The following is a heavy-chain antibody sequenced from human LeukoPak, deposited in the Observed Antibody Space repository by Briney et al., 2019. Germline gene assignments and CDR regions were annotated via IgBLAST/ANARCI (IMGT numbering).Heavy chain of an antibody. D-gene: IGHD3-3*01. CDR3: ARRGDFWSGYYYDY. CDR2: IYYSGST. J-gene: IGHJ4*02. Sequence: SETLSLTCTVSGGSISSSSYYWGWIRQPPGKGLEWIGSIYYSGSTYYNPSLKSRVTISVDTSKNRFSLKLSSVTAADTAVYYCARRGDFWSGYYYDYWGQGTLVTVSS. CDR1: GGSISSSSYY. V-gene: IGHV4-39*01.